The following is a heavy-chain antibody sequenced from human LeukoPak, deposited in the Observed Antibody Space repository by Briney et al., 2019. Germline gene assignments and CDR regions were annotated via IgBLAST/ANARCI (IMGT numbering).Heavy chain of an antibody. CDR3: AAVVVAATIDAFDI. J-gene: IGHJ3*02. V-gene: IGHV3-48*03. D-gene: IGHD2-15*01. Sequence: GGSLRLSCAASGFTFSSYEMNWVRQAPGKGLEWVSYISSSGSTIYYADSVKGRFTISRDNAKNSLYLQMNSLRAEDTAVYYCAAVVVAATIDAFDIWGQGTMVTVSS. CDR1: GFTFSSYE. CDR2: ISSSGSTI.